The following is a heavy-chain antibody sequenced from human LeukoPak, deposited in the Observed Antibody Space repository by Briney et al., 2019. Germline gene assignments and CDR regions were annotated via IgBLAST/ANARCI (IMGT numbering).Heavy chain of an antibody. D-gene: IGHD6-13*01. J-gene: IGHJ5*02. CDR3: ARHYSSSWNSWFDP. Sequence: PGGSLRLSCAASGFIVSSNYMTWVRQAPGKGLEWVSVIYSGGSTYYADSVKGRFTISRDNSKNTLYLQMNSLRAEDTAVYYCARHYSSSWNSWFDPWGQGTLVTVSS. V-gene: IGHV3-53*01. CDR1: GFIVSSNY. CDR2: IYSGGST.